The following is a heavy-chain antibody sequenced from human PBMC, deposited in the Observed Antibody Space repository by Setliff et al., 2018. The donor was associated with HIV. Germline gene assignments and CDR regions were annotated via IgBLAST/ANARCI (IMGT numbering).Heavy chain of an antibody. CDR3: ARGKKGIQLWSPRGFYFDY. Sequence: GSLRLSCAASGFTFSSYGMHWVRQAPGKGLEWVAVIWYDGSNKYYADSVKGRFTISRDNSKNTLYLQMNSLRAEDTAVYYCARGKKGIQLWSPRGFYFDYWGQGTLVTVSS. D-gene: IGHD5-18*01. J-gene: IGHJ4*02. V-gene: IGHV3-33*01. CDR2: IWYDGSNK. CDR1: GFTFSSYG.